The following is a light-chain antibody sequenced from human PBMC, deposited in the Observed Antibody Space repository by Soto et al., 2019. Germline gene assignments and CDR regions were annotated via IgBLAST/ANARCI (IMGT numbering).Light chain of an antibody. J-gene: IGKJ1*01. CDR3: QQRSNWWT. CDR2: DAS. V-gene: IGKV3-11*01. Sequence: IVLTQSPATVSLSTGERATLSCRASQSVSSYLAWYQQKPGQAPRLLIYDASNRATGIPARFSGSGSGTDFTLTISSLEPEDFAVYYCQQRSNWWTFGQGTK. CDR1: QSVSSY.